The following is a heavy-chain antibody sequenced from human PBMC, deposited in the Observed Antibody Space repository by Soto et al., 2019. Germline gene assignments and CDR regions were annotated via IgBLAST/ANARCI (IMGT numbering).Heavy chain of an antibody. J-gene: IGHJ4*02. V-gene: IGHV5-51*01. CDR1: GYNFAGYW. CDR2: IYPSDSDT. Sequence: GESLKISCKGSGYNFAGYWIAWVRQMPGKGLELMGIIYPSDSDTRYRPSFQGQVTISADKSISSAYLQWSSLRASDTAMYYCARGGVSPRTFDYWGQGTPVPVSS. D-gene: IGHD3-3*01. CDR3: ARGGVSPRTFDY.